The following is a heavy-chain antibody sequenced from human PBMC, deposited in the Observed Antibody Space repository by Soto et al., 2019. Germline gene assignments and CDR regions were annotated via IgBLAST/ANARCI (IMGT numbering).Heavy chain of an antibody. V-gene: IGHV3-23*01. J-gene: IGHJ4*02. CDR3: AKVAPMIVVVITTVGPPPPYDY. CDR1: GFTFSSYA. CDR2: ISGSGGST. Sequence: PGGSLRLSCAASGFTFSSYAMSRVRQAPGEGLEWVSAISGSGGSTYYADSVKGRFTISRDNSKNTLYLQMNSLRAEDTAVYYCAKVAPMIVVVITTVGPPPPYDYWGQGTLVTVSS. D-gene: IGHD3-22*01.